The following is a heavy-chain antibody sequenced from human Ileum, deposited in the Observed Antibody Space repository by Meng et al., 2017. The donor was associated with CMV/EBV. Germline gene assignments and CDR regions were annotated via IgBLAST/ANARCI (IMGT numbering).Heavy chain of an antibody. J-gene: IGHJ3*02. CDR1: GFTFSPYT. Sequence: CAASGFTFSPYTMNWVRQAPGKGLEWVSSITTSPTYIYYADSVKGRFTISRDNANNSLSLQMNSLRAEDTAVYYCATYIDGYNALNIWGQGTMVTVSS. D-gene: IGHD5-24*01. CDR2: ITTSPTYI. V-gene: IGHV3-21*06. CDR3: ATYIDGYNALNI.